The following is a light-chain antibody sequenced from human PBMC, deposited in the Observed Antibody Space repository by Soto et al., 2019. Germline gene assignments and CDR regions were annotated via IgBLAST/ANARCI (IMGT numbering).Light chain of an antibody. V-gene: IGKV3-20*01. J-gene: IGKJ1*01. CDR3: QQYGSSPTTT. CDR1: QSVSSNY. CDR2: RAS. Sequence: EIKLRQSPGSLSHSTGERVTLSCRASQSVSSNYLAWYQQKPGQAHKVIIYRASIRATGIPDRFTGSGSGTDFTLTISRLEPEDFAVYYCQQYGSSPTTTFGQGTKVDIK.